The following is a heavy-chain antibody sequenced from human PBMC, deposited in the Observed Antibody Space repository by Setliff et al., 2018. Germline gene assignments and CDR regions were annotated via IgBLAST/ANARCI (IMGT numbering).Heavy chain of an antibody. J-gene: IGHJ6*03. Sequence: SETLSLTCTVSGGSISTYYWSWIRQPPGKGLEWIGHIYASWSTNYNPSLKSRVTISLDTSKNQFSLKLSSVTAADTAVYYCVRMSGFLYMDVWGKGTTVTVSS. CDR1: GGSISTYY. CDR2: IYASWST. V-gene: IGHV4-4*08. CDR3: VRMSGFLYMDV. D-gene: IGHD3-3*01.